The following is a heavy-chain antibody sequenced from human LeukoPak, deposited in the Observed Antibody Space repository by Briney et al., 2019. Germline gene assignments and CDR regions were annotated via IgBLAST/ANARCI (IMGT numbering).Heavy chain of an antibody. V-gene: IGHV3-7*01. CDR1: GFTFSGFW. J-gene: IGHJ4*02. D-gene: IGHD5-18*01. CDR3: AKHVDTAMVSHFDY. Sequence: GGSLRLSCAVSGFTFSGFWMSWSRQAPGKGLEWVASINSDGSEGYYADVVKGRFTISRDNAKNTLYLQMNSLRAEDTGVYYCAKHVDTAMVSHFDYWGQGALVTVSS. CDR2: INSDGSEG.